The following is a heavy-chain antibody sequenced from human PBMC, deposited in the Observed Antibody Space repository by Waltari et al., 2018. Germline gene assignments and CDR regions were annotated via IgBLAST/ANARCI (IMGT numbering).Heavy chain of an antibody. CDR3: VKDPGLGGDFDI. V-gene: IGHV3-30*02. D-gene: IGHD2-21*01. J-gene: IGHJ3*02. CDR2: IQRDGTRK. CDR1: GFMLTSYG. Sequence: QVQLVESGGGVVQPGGSLRLPCAASGFMLTSYGVHWGPQAPGKGLEWVTFIQRDGTRKDYADSVKGRFSISRDTSKNTVYLQMNSLSPEDTAVYYCVKDPGLGGDFDIWGQGTMVTVSS.